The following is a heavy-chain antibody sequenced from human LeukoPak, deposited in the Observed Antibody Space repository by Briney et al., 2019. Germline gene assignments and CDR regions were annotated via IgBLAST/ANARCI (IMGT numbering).Heavy chain of an antibody. D-gene: IGHD3-10*01. J-gene: IGHJ4*02. CDR3: ARPMYYYGSGSYFPFDY. V-gene: IGHV1-18*01. Sequence: ASVKVSCKASGYTFTSYGISWVRQAPGQGLVWMGWISAYNGNTNYAQKLQGRVTMTTDTSTSTAYMELRSLRSDDTAVYYCARPMYYYGSGSYFPFDYWGQGTLVTVSS. CDR2: ISAYNGNT. CDR1: GYTFTSYG.